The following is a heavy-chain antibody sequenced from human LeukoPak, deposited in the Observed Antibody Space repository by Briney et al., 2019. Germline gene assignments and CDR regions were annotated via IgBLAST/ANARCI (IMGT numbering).Heavy chain of an antibody. CDR2: IKQDGSEK. Sequence: GGSLRLSCAASGFSISNYWMSWVRQAPGKGLEWVANIKQDGSEKFYVDSVKGRLTISRDNAKISLYLQMSSLRAEDTAVYFCARYCSSGYCWSFDYWGQGTLVTVPS. CDR3: ARYCSSGYCWSFDY. D-gene: IGHD2-15*01. J-gene: IGHJ4*02. V-gene: IGHV3-7*01. CDR1: GFSISNYW.